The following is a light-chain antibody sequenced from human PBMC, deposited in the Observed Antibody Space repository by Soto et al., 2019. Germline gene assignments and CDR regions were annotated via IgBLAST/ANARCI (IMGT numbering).Light chain of an antibody. CDR3: SLYTNTIRG. J-gene: IGLJ2*01. V-gene: IGLV2-14*01. CDR2: DVS. Sequence: QSALTQPASVSGSPGQSITISCTGTSSDIGGYNYVSWYQQHPGKAPKLIIYDVSNRPSGVSNRFSGSKSGNTASLTISGLQAEDEADYYCSLYTNTIRGFGGGTKLTVL. CDR1: SSDIGGYNY.